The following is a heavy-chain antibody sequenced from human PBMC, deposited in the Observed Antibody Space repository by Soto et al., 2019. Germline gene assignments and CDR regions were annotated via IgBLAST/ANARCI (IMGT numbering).Heavy chain of an antibody. V-gene: IGHV1-18*01. CDR1: GYTFTSYG. D-gene: IGHD3-10*01. Sequence: QVQLVQSGAEVKKPGASVKVSCKASGYTFTSYGISWVRQAPGQGLEWMACISAYNGNTNYAQGLHGRVTMTTYTSTSTAYMELIGMRSDDTAVYYCTNNDFPSMVPNLYDYGMDVWGPGTTVSVSS. CDR3: TNNDFPSMVPNLYDYGMDV. CDR2: ISAYNGNT. J-gene: IGHJ6*01.